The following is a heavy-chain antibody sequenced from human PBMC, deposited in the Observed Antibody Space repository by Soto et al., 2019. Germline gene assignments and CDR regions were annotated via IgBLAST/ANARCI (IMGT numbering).Heavy chain of an antibody. V-gene: IGHV1-24*01. CDR3: XXXXXXVVPXAIGWFDP. Sequence: QVQLVQSGAEVKKPGASVKVSCKVSGYTLTELSMHWVRQAPGKGLEWMGGFDPEDGETIYAQKXXXXXTXTXXTSXDTXXXXXXXXXXXXXXXXXXXXXXXXVVPXAIGWFDPXXXGXXVTVSX. J-gene: IGHJ5*02. CDR1: GYTLTELS. CDR2: FDPEDGET. D-gene: IGHD2-2*01.